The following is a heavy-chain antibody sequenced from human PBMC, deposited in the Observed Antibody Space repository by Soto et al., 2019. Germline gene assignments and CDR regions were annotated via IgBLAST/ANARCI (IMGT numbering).Heavy chain of an antibody. V-gene: IGHV3-7*01. CDR3: ARRVTRGYWYFDL. J-gene: IGHJ2*01. CDR1: GFTFSSYW. Sequence: EVQLVESGGGLVQPGGSLRLSCAASGFTFSSYWMSWVRQAPGKGLEWVANIKQDGSEKYYVDSVKGRFTISRDNDKNSLYLQMNSLRAEDTAVYYCARRVTRGYWYFDLWGRGTLVTVSS. D-gene: IGHD2-21*02. CDR2: IKQDGSEK.